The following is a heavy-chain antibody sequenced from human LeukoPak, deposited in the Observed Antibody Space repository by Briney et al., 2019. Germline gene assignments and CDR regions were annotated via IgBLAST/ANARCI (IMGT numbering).Heavy chain of an antibody. V-gene: IGHV1-18*04. Sequence: ASVEVSCKASGYTFTNYGISWVRQAPGQGLEWMGWINTYSGNTNYAQKFQGRVTMTADTSTSTAYMELRSLRSDDTAVYYCARNSPRDVAGRQFLPGVLALLSQCDNCFDPWGQGTLVSVSS. CDR1: GYTFTNYG. CDR3: ARNSPRDVAGRQFLPGVLALLSQCDNCFDP. D-gene: IGHD3-3*02. CDR2: INTYSGNT. J-gene: IGHJ5*02.